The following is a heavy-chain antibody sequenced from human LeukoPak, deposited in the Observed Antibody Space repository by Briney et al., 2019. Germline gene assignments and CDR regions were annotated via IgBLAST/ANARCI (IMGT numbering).Heavy chain of an antibody. Sequence: GGSLRLSCAASGFTFTPFGIHWVRQAPGKGLEWVAFIRDDEINKYYADSVKGRFTISRDKSKNTYLQMNSLRTEDTAVYLCAKDGRTGYPFDYWGRGTLVTVSS. V-gene: IGHV3-30*02. CDR3: AKDGRTGYPFDY. CDR1: GFTFTPFG. J-gene: IGHJ4*02. CDR2: IRDDEINK. D-gene: IGHD5-12*01.